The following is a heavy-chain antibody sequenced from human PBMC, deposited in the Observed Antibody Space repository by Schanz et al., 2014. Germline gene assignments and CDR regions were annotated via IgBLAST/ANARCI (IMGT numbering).Heavy chain of an antibody. Sequence: QVQLVESGGAVVQPGGSLRLSCAATGFTFSDFGMHWVRQASGKGLEWVAFMPFDYSSQYYADSVKGRFTISRDNSRNTLYLQMNSLTGDDTAMYFCAKDLLPWKDPRPFDYWGRGTLVTVSS. D-gene: IGHD1-1*01. CDR1: GFTFSDFG. CDR2: MPFDYSSQ. J-gene: IGHJ4*02. CDR3: AKDLLPWKDPRPFDY. V-gene: IGHV3-30*02.